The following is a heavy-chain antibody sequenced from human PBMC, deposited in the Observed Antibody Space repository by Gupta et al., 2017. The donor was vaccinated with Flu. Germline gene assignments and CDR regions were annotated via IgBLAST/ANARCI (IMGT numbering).Heavy chain of an antibody. V-gene: IGHV3-9*01. Sequence: VRQAPGKGLEWVSGISWNSGSIGYADSVKGRFTIARDNAKNSLYLQMNSLRAEDTALYYCAKDILSTFHGSSTSCYTGFDYWCQGTLVTVSS. J-gene: IGHJ4*02. D-gene: IGHD2-2*02. CDR2: ISWNSGSI. CDR3: AKDILSTFHGSSTSCYTGFDY.